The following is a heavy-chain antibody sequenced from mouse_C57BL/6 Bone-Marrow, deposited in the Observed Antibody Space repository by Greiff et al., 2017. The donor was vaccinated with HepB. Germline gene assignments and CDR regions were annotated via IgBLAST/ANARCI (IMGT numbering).Heavy chain of an antibody. Sequence: VMLVESGPGLVAPSQSLSITCTVSGFSLTSYAISWVRQPPGKGLEWLGVIWTGGGTNYNSALKSRLSISKDNSKSQVFLKMNSLQTDDTARYYCASRSQLGRNYFDYWGQGTTLTVSS. J-gene: IGHJ2*01. CDR3: ASRSQLGRNYFDY. D-gene: IGHD4-1*02. CDR2: IWTGGGT. CDR1: GFSLTSYA. V-gene: IGHV2-9-1*01.